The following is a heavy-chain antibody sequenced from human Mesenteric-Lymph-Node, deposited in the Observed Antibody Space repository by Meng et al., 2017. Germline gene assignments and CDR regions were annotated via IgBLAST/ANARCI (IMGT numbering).Heavy chain of an antibody. CDR3: ARGPTTYFDY. J-gene: IGHJ4*02. CDR1: GGSISSGDSY. D-gene: IGHD4-17*01. CDR2: IYYSGST. V-gene: IGHV4-30-4*01. Sequence: QEALQESGPRLVQPSQTLSLPCSVSGGSISSGDSYWSWIRQPPGKGLEWIGYIYYSGSTYYNPSLRSRITISVDTSKNQFSLRLRSVTAADTAVYYCARGPTTYFDYWGQGTLVTVSS.